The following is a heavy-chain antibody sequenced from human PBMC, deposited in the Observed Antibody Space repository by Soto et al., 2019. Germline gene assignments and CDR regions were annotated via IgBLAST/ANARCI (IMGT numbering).Heavy chain of an antibody. CDR3: AWGNWGTGESWCRFDY. D-gene: IGHD7-27*01. J-gene: IGHJ4*02. CDR1: GFTFSSYG. V-gene: IGHV3-30*03. CDR2: VSYDGSNK. Sequence: QVQLVESGGGVVQPGRSLRLSCAASGFTFSSYGMHWVRQAPGKGLEWVAVVSYDGSNKYYADSVKGRFTISRDNSKNTLYLQMNSLGAEDTAVYYCAWGNWGTGESWCRFDYWGQGPLVTVSS.